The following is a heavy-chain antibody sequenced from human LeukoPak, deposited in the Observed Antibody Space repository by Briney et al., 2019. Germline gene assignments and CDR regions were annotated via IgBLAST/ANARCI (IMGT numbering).Heavy chain of an antibody. J-gene: IGHJ6*02. D-gene: IGHD3-10*01. V-gene: IGHV3-30*02. CDR2: IRYDGSNK. Sequence: PGGSLRLSCAASGFTFSSYGMHWVRQAPGKGLEWVAFIRYDGSNKYYADFVKGRFTISRDNSKNTLYLQMNSLRAEDTAVYYCAKAPNYYGSGSYYTLYYYYGMDVWGQGTTVTVSS. CDR3: AKAPNYYGSGSYYTLYYYYGMDV. CDR1: GFTFSSYG.